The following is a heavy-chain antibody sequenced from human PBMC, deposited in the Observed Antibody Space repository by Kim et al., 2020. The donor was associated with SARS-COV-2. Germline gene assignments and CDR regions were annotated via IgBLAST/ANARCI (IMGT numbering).Heavy chain of an antibody. CDR3: VKDYGCVWNQSDF. CDR2: ISSDGITT. J-gene: IGHJ4*02. Sequence: GGSLRLSCSASGFTFRSYNIYWVRQAPGKGPEYVSDISSDGITTYYADSVKGGFAISRDNPKNTLYLQMSSLRTEDTAVYFCVKDYGCVWNQSDFWGQGTLVAVSS. V-gene: IGHV3-64D*06. CDR1: GFTFRSYN. D-gene: IGHD1-1*01.